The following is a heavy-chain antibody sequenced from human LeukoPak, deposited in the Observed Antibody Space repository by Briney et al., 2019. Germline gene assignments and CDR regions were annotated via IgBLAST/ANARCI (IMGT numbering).Heavy chain of an antibody. CDR3: ATAPWNYYDSSVGAFDI. CDR1: GYSFTSYW. V-gene: IGHV5-51*01. J-gene: IGHJ3*02. D-gene: IGHD3-22*01. CDR2: IYPGDSDT. Sequence: GESLKISCKGSGYSFTSYWIGWVRQMPGKGLEWMGIIYPGDSDTRYSPSFQGQVTISADKSISTAYLQWSSLKASDTAMYYCATAPWNYYDSSVGAFDIWGQGTMVTVSS.